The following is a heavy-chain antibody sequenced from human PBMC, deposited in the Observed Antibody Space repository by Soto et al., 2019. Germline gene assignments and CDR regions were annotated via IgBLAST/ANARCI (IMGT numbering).Heavy chain of an antibody. J-gene: IGHJ6*02. D-gene: IGHD5-18*01. CDR2: ISHDGTKT. V-gene: IGHV3-30*18. CDR3: AKDRRDGYTTCSRCYGVDV. Sequence: QVQLVESGGGVVQPGTSLRLACEASGFNFGAYGMHWVRQAPRKGLEWVAVISHDGTKTYYSDSVKGRFTVSRDNSKNMLYVQMVSLRPDDTAVYSCAKDRRDGYTTCSRCYGVDVWGQGTTVTVSS. CDR1: GFNFGAYG.